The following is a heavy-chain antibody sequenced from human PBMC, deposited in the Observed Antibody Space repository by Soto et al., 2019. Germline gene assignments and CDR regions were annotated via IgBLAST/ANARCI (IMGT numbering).Heavy chain of an antibody. CDR2: ISSSGSTI. CDR3: ARSEELYYYYGMDV. Sequence: PVGSLRLSCAASGFTFSDYYMSWIRQAPGKGLEWVSYISSSGSTIYYADSVKGRFTISRDNAKNSLYLQMNSLRAEDTAVYYCARSEELYYYYGMDVWGQGTTVTVSS. CDR1: GFTFSDYY. V-gene: IGHV3-11*01. J-gene: IGHJ6*02.